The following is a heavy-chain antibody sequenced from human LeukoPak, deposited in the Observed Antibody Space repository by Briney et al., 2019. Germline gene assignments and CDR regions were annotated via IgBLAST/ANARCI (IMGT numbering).Heavy chain of an antibody. CDR2: ISYDGSNK. V-gene: IGHV3-30*18. J-gene: IGHJ4*02. CDR1: GFTFSSYG. CDR3: AKDSTGVTDY. D-gene: IGHD3-10*01. Sequence: PGGSLRLSCAASGFTFSSYGMHWVRQAPGKGLEWVAVISYDGSNKYYADSVKGRFTISRDNSKNTLYLQRNSLRAEDTAVYYCAKDSTGVTDYWGQGTLVTVSS.